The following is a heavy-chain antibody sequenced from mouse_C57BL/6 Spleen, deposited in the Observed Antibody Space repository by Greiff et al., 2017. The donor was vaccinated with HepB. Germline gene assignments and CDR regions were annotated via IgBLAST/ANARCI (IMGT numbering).Heavy chain of an antibody. Sequence: QVHVKQPGAELVKPGASVKLSCKASGYTFTSYWMHWVKQRPGQGLEWIGMIHPNSGSTNYNEKFKSKATLTVAKSSSTAYMPRSSLTSEDSAVFYGARGGGDYLPYYYAIDYWGQGTSVTVSS. J-gene: IGHJ4*01. V-gene: IGHV1-64*01. CDR2: IHPNSGST. CDR3: ARGGGDYLPYYYAIDY. CDR1: GYTFTSYW. D-gene: IGHD1-1*01.